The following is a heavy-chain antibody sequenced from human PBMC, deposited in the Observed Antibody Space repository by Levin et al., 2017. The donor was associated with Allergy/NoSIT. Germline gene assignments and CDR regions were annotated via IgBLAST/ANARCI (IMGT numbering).Heavy chain of an antibody. CDR3: ARDLSNYGYYAFDI. CDR2: IYYSGST. V-gene: IGHV4-31*03. J-gene: IGHJ3*02. D-gene: IGHD5-18*01. CDR1: GGSISSGAYY. Sequence: SETLSLTCSVSGGSISSGAYYWSWIRQHPGKGLEWIGYIYYSGSTYYNPSLKSRVTISIDTSKNQFSLRLSSVTAADTAIYYCARDLSNYGYYAFDIWGQGTMVTVSS.